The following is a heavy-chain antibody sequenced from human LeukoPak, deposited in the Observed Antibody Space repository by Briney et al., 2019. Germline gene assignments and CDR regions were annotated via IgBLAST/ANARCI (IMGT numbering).Heavy chain of an antibody. V-gene: IGHV3-30-3*01. CDR2: ISYDGSNK. CDR1: GFTFSSYA. D-gene: IGHD3-22*01. CDR3: ARSYYDSSGYSYYFDY. J-gene: IGHJ4*02. Sequence: PGGSLRLSCAASGFTFSSYAMHWVRQAPGKGLEWVAVISYDGSNKYCADSVKGRFTISRDNSKNTLYLQMNSLRAEDTAVYYCARSYYDSSGYSYYFDYWGQGTLVTVSS.